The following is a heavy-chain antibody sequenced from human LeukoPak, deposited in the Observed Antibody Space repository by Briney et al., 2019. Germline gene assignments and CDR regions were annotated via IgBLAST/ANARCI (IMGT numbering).Heavy chain of an antibody. CDR1: RYTFTSYG. V-gene: IGHV1-18*01. D-gene: IGHD3-10*01. J-gene: IGHJ4*02. Sequence: ASVKVSCKASRYTFTSYGTSCVRQAPGEGVEWMGWISAYNGNTNYAQKLQGRVTMTTDTSTSTAYMELRSLRSDDTAVYYGARDNWVGLLWFGELPLNLDYWGQGTLVTVSS. CDR2: ISAYNGNT. CDR3: ARDNWVGLLWFGELPLNLDY.